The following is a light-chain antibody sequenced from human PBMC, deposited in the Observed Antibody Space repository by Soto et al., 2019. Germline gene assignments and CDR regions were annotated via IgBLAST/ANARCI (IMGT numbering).Light chain of an antibody. CDR1: QTVRNNY. CDR3: QQRSSWPALT. Sequence: EIVLTQSPGTLSLSPGERSTLSCRASQTVRNNYLAWYQQKPGQAPRLLIYGASSRAPGIPARFSGSGSGTEFTLTISSLEPEDVAVYYCQQRSSWPALTFGGGTKGDIK. CDR2: GAS. V-gene: IGKV3D-20*02. J-gene: IGKJ4*01.